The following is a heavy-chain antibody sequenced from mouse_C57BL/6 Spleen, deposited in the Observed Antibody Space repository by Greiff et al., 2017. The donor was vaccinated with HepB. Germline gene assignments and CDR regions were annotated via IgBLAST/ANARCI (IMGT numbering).Heavy chain of an antibody. CDR1: GFTFSSYT. J-gene: IGHJ4*01. CDR3: ASGDAMDY. V-gene: IGHV5-9*01. Sequence: EVKVVESGGGLVKPGGSLKLSCAASGFTFSSYTMSWVRQTPEKRLEWVATISGGGGNSYYPDSVKGRFTISRDNAKNTLYLQMSSLRSEDTALYYCASGDAMDYWGQGTSVTVSS. CDR2: ISGGGGNS.